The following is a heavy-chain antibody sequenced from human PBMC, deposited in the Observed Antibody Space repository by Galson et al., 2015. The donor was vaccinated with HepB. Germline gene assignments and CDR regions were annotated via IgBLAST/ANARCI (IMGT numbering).Heavy chain of an antibody. CDR3: KGGGIAAAGL. CDR1: GFTFGDYA. J-gene: IGHJ4*02. D-gene: IGHD6-13*01. CDR2: IRSKAYGGTT. Sequence: PLRLSCAASGFTFGDYAMSWVRQAPGKGLEWVGFIRSKAYGGTTEYPASVKGRITISRDDSKSIAYLQMNSLKTEDTAVYYCKGGGIAAAGLWGQGTLVTVSS. V-gene: IGHV3-49*04.